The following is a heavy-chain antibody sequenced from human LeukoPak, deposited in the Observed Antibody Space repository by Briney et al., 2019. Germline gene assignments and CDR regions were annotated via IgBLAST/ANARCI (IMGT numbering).Heavy chain of an antibody. CDR2: INPVDSET. V-gene: IGHV5-51*01. J-gene: IGHJ4*02. CDR1: GYRFTDHW. D-gene: IGHD2-2*01. Sequence: WESLKISCKGSGYRFTDHWIAWVRQMPGKGLECMGIINPVDSETRYSPSFQGQVTISVDKSITTASLQWSSLRASDTAMYYCARQGSSTTSWQTIDYWGQGTLVSVSS. CDR3: ARQGSSTTSWQTIDY.